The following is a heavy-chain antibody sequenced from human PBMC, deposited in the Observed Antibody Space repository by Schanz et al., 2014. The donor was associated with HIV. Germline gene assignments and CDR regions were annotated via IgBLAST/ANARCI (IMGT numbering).Heavy chain of an antibody. D-gene: IGHD2-2*01. CDR3: AKVGRIYSTTWIDY. V-gene: IGHV3-33*06. J-gene: IGHJ4*02. CDR2: IWYDGSHE. Sequence: VQLLESGGGVVQPGRSLRLSCAASGFSFSSFGFHWVRQSQGKGLEWLAVIWYDGSHEYYADSVKGRFTISRDNSKNTLYLQMNSLRREDTAVYYCAKVGRIYSTTWIDYWGQGTLVTVSS. CDR1: GFSFSSFG.